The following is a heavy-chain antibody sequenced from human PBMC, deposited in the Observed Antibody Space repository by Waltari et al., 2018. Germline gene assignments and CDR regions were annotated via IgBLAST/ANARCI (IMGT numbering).Heavy chain of an antibody. J-gene: IGHJ3*02. CDR2: INPNSGGT. Sequence: VQLVQSGAEVKKPGASVKVSCKASVYTFRGYYMHWVRQAPGQGLEWMGRINPNSGGTNYAQKFQGRVTMTRDTSISTAHMELSRLRSDDTAVYYCARDLEPYDAFDIWGQGTMVTVSS. CDR3: ARDLEPYDAFDI. V-gene: IGHV1-2*06. CDR1: VYTFRGYY.